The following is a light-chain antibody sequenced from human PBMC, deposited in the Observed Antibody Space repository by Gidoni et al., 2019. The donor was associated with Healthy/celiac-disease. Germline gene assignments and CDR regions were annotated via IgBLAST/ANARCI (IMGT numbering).Light chain of an antibody. V-gene: IGLV2-23*01. CDR1: SSDVGSYNL. CDR3: CSYAGSYVV. CDR2: EGS. Sequence: QSALTQPASVSGSPGQSITISCTGTSSDVGSYNLVSLYQQHPGKAPKLMIYEGSKRPSGVSNRFSGFKSGNTASLTISGLQAEDEADYYCCSYAGSYVVFGGGTKLTVL. J-gene: IGLJ2*01.